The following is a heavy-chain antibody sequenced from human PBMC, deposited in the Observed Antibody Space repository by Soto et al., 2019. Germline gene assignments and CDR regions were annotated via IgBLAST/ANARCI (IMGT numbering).Heavy chain of an antibody. CDR1: GFTFDEYS. D-gene: IGHD2-8*01. V-gene: IGHV3-9*01. CDR3: IKGGKADFCTTAGCRDTFDM. Sequence: SLKISCVASGFTFDEYSLHWVRQLPGKGLGWVSGISWNSGDIGHAVSVKGRCTISRDNAKSSLHLQMNSLRAEDTALYYCIKGGKADFCTTAGCRDTFDMWGQGTMVTVSS. CDR2: ISWNSGDI. J-gene: IGHJ3*02.